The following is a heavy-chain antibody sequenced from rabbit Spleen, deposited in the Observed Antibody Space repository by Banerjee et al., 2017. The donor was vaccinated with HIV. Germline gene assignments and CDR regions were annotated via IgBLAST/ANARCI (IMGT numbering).Heavy chain of an antibody. CDR2: INTATSKA. D-gene: IGHD8-1*01. J-gene: IGHJ4*01. CDR3: ARNLENYAGSSYLDL. V-gene: IGHV1S45*01. CDR1: GFSFGDRDV. Sequence: QEQLEESGGGLVKPEGSLTVTCKASGFSFGDRDVMCWVRQAPGKGLEWIACINTATSKAVYASWAKGRFTVSKTSSTTVTLQMTSLTAADTATYFCARNLENYAGSSYLDLWGQGTLVTVS.